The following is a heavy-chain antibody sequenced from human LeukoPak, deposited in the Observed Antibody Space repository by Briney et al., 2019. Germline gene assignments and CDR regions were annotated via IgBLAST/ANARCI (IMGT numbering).Heavy chain of an antibody. CDR2: IYPGGSET. D-gene: IGHD2-15*01. V-gene: IGHV5-51*01. Sequence: GESLRISCAGSGYSCSNYWIGWGRQMRGEGLGWMGIIYPGGSETRYSPSCQGQVTISVDKSTTTAYLQWSSLKASDTAMYYCARQEYCSGGSCYTWFDPWGQGTLVTVSS. J-gene: IGHJ5*02. CDR3: ARQEYCSGGSCYTWFDP. CDR1: GYSCSNYW.